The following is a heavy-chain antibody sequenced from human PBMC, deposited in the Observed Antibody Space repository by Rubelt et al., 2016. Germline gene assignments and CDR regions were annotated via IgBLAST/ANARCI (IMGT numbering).Heavy chain of an antibody. J-gene: IGHJ4*02. Sequence: QVQLVQSGSELKKPGASVKVSCKASGYTFTSYGISWVRQAPGQGLEWMGWISAYNGNTNFAQKFQGRVTMTRDTSISTAYMELSRLGSDDTAAYYCARSYAAGRLVGPYWGQGTLGTVSS. V-gene: IGHV1-18*01. D-gene: IGHD6-13*01. CDR3: ARSYAAGRLVGPY. CDR2: ISAYNGNT. CDR1: GYTFTSYG.